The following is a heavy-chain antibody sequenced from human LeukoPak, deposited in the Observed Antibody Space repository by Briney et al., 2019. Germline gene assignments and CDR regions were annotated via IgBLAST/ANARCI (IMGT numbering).Heavy chain of an antibody. Sequence: ASVKVSCKASGYTFTTYDINWVRQALGQGLEWMGYINTNSGNTGYSRKLQGRVAITRTTSITTAYMELRSLRYEDTAVYYCARRSGSGRRPFHIWGQGTLVTVSS. CDR2: INTNSGNT. D-gene: IGHD3-10*01. CDR3: ARRSGSGRRPFHI. V-gene: IGHV1-8*03. J-gene: IGHJ3*02. CDR1: GYTFTTYD.